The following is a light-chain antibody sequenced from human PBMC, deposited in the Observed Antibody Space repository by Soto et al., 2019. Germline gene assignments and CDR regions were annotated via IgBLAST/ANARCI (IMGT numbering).Light chain of an antibody. Sequence: ALTQPASVSGSPGQSITISCTGTSSDVGGYNYVSWYQQHPGKAPKFMIYDVSNRPSGVSNRFSGSKSGNTASLTISGLQAEDEADYYCTSYTTSNTRQIVFGTGTKLTVL. CDR3: TSYTTSNTRQIV. J-gene: IGLJ1*01. V-gene: IGLV2-14*01. CDR1: SSDVGGYNY. CDR2: DVS.